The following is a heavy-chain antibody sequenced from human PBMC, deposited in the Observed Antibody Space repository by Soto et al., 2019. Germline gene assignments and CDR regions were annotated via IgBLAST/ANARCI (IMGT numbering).Heavy chain of an antibody. J-gene: IGHJ6*02. CDR1: GYTLTELS. CDR2: FDPEDGET. CDR3: TRDQSFDRNYYYGIDV. V-gene: IGHV1-24*01. Sequence: GASVKVSCKVSGYTLTELSMHWVRQAPGKGLEWMGGFDPEDGETIYAQKFQGRVTMTEDTSTDTAYMELSSLRSEDTAVYYCTRDQSFDRNYYYGIDVWGQGTTVTVSS.